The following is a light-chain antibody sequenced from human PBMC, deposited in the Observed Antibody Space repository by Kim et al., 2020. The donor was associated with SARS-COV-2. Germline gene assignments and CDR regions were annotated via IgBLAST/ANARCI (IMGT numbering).Light chain of an antibody. CDR1: QSVTTN. CDR3: QQSNFWPWT. J-gene: IGKJ1*01. CDR2: GAS. Sequence: SVSPGERATLSCWASQSVTTNVAWYKQEPGQAPRLLIYGASARAAGIPARFSGSGSGTHFTLTISSLQSGDSAVYYCQQSNFWPWTFGQGTKVEI. V-gene: IGKV3-15*01.